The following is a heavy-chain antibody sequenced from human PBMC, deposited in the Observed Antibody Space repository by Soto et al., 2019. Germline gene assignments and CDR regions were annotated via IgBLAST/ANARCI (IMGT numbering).Heavy chain of an antibody. D-gene: IGHD3-22*01. V-gene: IGHV3-15*01. CDR2: MKSKSEGETT. J-gene: IGHJ4*02. CDR3: TAQFYFDASGYSFDL. Sequence: GGSLRLSCAASGFTFNNAWMGWVRQAPGQGLEWVGHMKSKSEGETTDYAAPVKGRFTISRDDSKNTVYLQMNSLTTEDTAVYYCTAQFYFDASGYSFDLWGQGTLVTVSS. CDR1: GFTFNNAW.